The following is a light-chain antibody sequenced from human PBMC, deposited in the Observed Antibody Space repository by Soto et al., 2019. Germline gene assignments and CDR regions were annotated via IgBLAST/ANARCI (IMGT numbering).Light chain of an antibody. CDR2: DVI. CDR1: SSDVGGYDY. J-gene: IGLJ2*01. V-gene: IGLV2-14*01. Sequence: QSALTQPASVSGSPGQSITISCTGTSSDVGGYDYVSWCQQHPGKAPKLIIYDVINRPSGVSHRFSASKSGNTAPLTISGLQAEDESDYYCSSYTTTITPHVLFGGGTKLTVL. CDR3: SSYTTTITPHVL.